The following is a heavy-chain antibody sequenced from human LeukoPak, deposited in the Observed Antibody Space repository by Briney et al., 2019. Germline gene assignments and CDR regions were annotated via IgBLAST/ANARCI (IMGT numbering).Heavy chain of an antibody. CDR2: IHYDGKI. V-gene: IGHV3-53*01. D-gene: IGHD2-21*01. CDR1: GFIVSGKF. Sequence: GGSLRLSCAASGFIVSGKFMSWVRQAPGKGLEWVSIIHYDGKIRYAGSVGGRFTIYRDDSENTLFLQMNSLRVDDTTVYFCASGDGYLQPYWGQGTLVTVST. CDR3: ASGDGYLQPY. J-gene: IGHJ4*02.